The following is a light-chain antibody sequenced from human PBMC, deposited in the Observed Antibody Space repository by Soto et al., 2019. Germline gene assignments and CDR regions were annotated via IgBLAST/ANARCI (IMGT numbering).Light chain of an antibody. V-gene: IGKV3-15*01. Sequence: ILMTQSPATLSVSPGERATLSCRASQSVSNNLAWYQQKPGQAPRLLIYDASTRSTGIPASFSGSGSGTDFTLTISGLQAEDVAVYYCQQYNNWPPWTFGQGTKVEIK. CDR1: QSVSNN. CDR2: DAS. J-gene: IGKJ1*01. CDR3: QQYNNWPPWT.